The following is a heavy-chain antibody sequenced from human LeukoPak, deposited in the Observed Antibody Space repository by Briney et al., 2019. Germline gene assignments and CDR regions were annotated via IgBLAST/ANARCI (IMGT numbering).Heavy chain of an antibody. CDR1: GGSISSYY. Sequence: SETLSLTCTVSGGSISSYYWSWIRQPPGKGLEWIGYIYYSGSTNYNPSLKSRVTMSVDTSKNQFSLKLSSVTAADTAVYYCARHTPMVLAPSGYYYNMDVWGQGTAVTVSS. V-gene: IGHV4-59*08. J-gene: IGHJ6*02. CDR3: ARHTPMVLAPSGYYYNMDV. CDR2: IYYSGST. D-gene: IGHD5-18*01.